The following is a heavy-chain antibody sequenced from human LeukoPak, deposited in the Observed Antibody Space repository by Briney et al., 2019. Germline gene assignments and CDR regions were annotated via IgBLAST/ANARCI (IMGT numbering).Heavy chain of an antibody. CDR3: ARHMGHTGYFDF. Sequence: GASVKISCKASGYSFTVYYIHWVRQAPGHGLEWMGWISSNNGVTKYAQKFQDRVTLTRDISISTVYMELNRLTSDDTAVYYCARHMGHTGYFDFWGQGTLVTVSS. D-gene: IGHD1-26*01. CDR2: ISSNNGVT. J-gene: IGHJ4*02. CDR1: GYSFTVYY. V-gene: IGHV1-2*02.